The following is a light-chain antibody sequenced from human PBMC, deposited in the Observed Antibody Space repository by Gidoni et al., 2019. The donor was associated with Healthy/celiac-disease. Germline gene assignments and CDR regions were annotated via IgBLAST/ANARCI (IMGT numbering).Light chain of an antibody. V-gene: IGLV3-25*03. CDR1: ALPKQY. J-gene: IGLJ7*01. CDR2: KDS. Sequence: SYELTQPPSVSVSHGQTARITCSGDALPKQYAYWYQQKPGQAPVLVIYKDSERPSGIPERFSGSSSGTTVTLTISGVQAEDEADYYCQSADSSGTHAVFGGGTQLTVL. CDR3: QSADSSGTHAV.